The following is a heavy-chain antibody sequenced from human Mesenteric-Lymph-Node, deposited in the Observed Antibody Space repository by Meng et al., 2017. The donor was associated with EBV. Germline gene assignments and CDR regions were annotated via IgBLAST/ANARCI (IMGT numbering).Heavy chain of an antibody. J-gene: IGHJ6*02. CDR2: INHSGNT. CDR1: GCSFNGYH. D-gene: IGHD3-9*01. Sequence: QVQLQQWGAGLLKASETLSPTCGVSGCSFNGYHWGWIRQSPGKGLEWIGEINHSGNTNYNPSLESRVTISLDTSKNQFSLKVTSVTAADTAVYYCARARVDTVRYFDQSYVGLDVWGQGTQVTVS. CDR3: ARARVDTVRYFDQSYVGLDV. V-gene: IGHV4-34*01.